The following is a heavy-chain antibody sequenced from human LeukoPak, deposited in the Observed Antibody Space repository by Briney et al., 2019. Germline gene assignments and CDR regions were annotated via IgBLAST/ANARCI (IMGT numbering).Heavy chain of an antibody. CDR3: ARDFSSGWYRALYYYYYMDA. Sequence: ASVKVSCKASGYTFTGYYMHWVRQAPGQGLEWMGWINPNSGGTNYAQKFQGRVTMTRDMSISTAYMELSRLRSDGTAVYYCARDFSSGWYRALYYYYYMDAWGKGTTVTVSS. J-gene: IGHJ6*03. CDR1: GYTFTGYY. V-gene: IGHV1-2*02. CDR2: INPNSGGT. D-gene: IGHD6-19*01.